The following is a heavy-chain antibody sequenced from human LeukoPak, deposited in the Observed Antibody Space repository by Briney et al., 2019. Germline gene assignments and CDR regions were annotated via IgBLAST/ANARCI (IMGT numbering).Heavy chain of an antibody. CDR1: GFTFSSSA. V-gene: IGHV3-23*01. D-gene: IGHD3-3*01. CDR3: AKAHYDFWSGLVPSYYYYGMDV. J-gene: IGHJ6*02. Sequence: GGSLRLSCAASGFTFSSSAMSWVRQAPGKGLEWVSAISGSGGSTYYADSVKGRFTISRDNSKNTLYLQMNSLRAEDTAVYYCAKAHYDFWSGLVPSYYYYGMDVWGQGTTVTVSS. CDR2: ISGSGGST.